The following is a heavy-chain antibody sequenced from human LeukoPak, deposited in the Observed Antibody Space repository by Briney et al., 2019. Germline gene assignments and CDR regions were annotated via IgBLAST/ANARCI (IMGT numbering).Heavy chain of an antibody. D-gene: IGHD2-2*02. CDR1: GYSFTSYW. J-gene: IGHJ6*03. V-gene: IGHV5-51*01. CDR2: IYPGDSDT. Sequence: GESLKISCKGSGYSFTSYWIGWVRQMPGKGLEWMGIIYPGDSDTRYSPSFQGQVTISADKSISTAYLQWSSLKASDTAMYYCAGHGGYCSSTSCYTAYYYYYMDVWGKGTTVTVSS. CDR3: AGHGGYCSSTSCYTAYYYYYMDV.